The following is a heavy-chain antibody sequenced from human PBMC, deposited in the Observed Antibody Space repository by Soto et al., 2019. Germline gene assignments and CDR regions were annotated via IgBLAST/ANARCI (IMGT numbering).Heavy chain of an antibody. Sequence: SVNVSCKAYGGTFSSYAISWVRPAPGQELEWMGGIIPIFGTANYAQKFQGRVTITADESTSTAYMELSSLRSEDTAVYYCARCPWDIVATMEYHYYGMDVWGQGTTVTVSS. CDR1: GGTFSSYA. CDR2: IIPIFGTA. D-gene: IGHD5-12*01. J-gene: IGHJ6*02. CDR3: ARCPWDIVATMEYHYYGMDV. V-gene: IGHV1-69*13.